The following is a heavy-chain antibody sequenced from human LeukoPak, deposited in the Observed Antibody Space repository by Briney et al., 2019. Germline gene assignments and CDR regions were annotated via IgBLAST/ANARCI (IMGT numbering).Heavy chain of an antibody. D-gene: IGHD2-2*01. CDR3: ARAPAGQPYYYMDV. V-gene: IGHV4-59*01. J-gene: IGHJ6*03. Sequence: PSETLSLTCTVSGGALTNYYWSWLRQPPGKGLEWIGYMYYSGSTNYNPSLKSRVTMSVDTSNNQISLKMNSLTAADTAVYYCARAPAGQPYYYMDVWGKGTTVTVSS. CDR1: GGALTNYY. CDR2: MYYSGST.